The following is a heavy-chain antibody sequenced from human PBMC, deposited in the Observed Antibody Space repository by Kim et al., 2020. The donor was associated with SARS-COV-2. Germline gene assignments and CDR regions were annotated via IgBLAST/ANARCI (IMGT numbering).Heavy chain of an antibody. CDR1: GGSFSGYY. D-gene: IGHD7-27*01. CDR3: ASTIKPGGLAGDSDWFDP. J-gene: IGHJ5*02. V-gene: IGHV4-34*01. CDR2: INHSGST. Sequence: SETLSLTCAVYGGSFSGYYWSWIRQPPGKGLEWIGEINHSGSTNYNPSLKSRVTISVDTSKNQFSLKLSPVTAADTAVYYCASTIKPGGLAGDSDWFDP.